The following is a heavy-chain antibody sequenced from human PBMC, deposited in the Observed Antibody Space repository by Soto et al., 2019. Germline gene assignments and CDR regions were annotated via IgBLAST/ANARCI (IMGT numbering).Heavy chain of an antibody. Sequence: RRESLKISCKGSGYSFTSYWIGWVRQMPGKGLEWMGIIYPGDSDTRYSPSFQGQVTISADKSISTAYLQWSSLKASDTAMYYCARQGAVAGSFGGMDVWGQGTTVTVSS. CDR3: ARQGAVAGSFGGMDV. CDR1: GYSFTSYW. CDR2: IYPGDSDT. V-gene: IGHV5-51*01. D-gene: IGHD6-19*01. J-gene: IGHJ6*02.